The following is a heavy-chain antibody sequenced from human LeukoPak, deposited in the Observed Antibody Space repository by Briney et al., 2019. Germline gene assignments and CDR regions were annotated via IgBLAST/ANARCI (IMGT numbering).Heavy chain of an antibody. V-gene: IGHV3-23*01. CDR2: ISRSGRT. Sequence: PGGSLRLSCAASGFTFSTYDMQWVRQAPGKGLEWVSGISRSGRTYYTDSVKGRFSISRDHSKDTLYLQMNSLRAEDTAVYYCAQGGYFAFDIWGQGTMVAVSS. CDR3: AQGGYFAFDI. CDR1: GFTFSTYD. D-gene: IGHD2-2*03. J-gene: IGHJ3*02.